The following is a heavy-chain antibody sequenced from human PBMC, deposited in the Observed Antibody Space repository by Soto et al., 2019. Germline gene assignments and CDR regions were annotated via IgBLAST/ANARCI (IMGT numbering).Heavy chain of an antibody. J-gene: IGHJ3*02. Sequence: QVQLVESGGGVVQPGRSLRLSCAASGFTFSSYAMHWVRQAPGKGLEWVAVISYDGSNKYSADSVKGRFTISRDNSKNAPYPQMNSMRAEDTAVYYCAREGHGDAFAIRGEGTMVTVSS. CDR2: ISYDGSNK. CDR1: GFTFSSYA. CDR3: AREGHGDAFAI. V-gene: IGHV3-30-3*01.